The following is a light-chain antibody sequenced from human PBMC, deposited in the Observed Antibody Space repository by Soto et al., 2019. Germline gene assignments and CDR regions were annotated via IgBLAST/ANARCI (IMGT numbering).Light chain of an antibody. V-gene: IGKV3-15*01. J-gene: IGKJ5*01. CDR1: QRVSSH. CDR3: QQYHNWPPIT. CDR2: GAS. Sequence: EIVMTQSPDTLFVSLGEGATLSYRASQRVSSHLAWNQHKPGQAPRLVIYGASTRASGIPARFSGSGSETDFTLTISSLQSEDSAVYYCQQYHNWPPITFGQGTRLEIK.